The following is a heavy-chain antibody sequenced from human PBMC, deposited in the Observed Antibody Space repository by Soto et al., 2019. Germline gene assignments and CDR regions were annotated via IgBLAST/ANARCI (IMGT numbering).Heavy chain of an antibody. CDR1: GFTFSTYS. J-gene: IGHJ4*02. CDR2: ISSSSSYI. CDR3: ASPEYYYDTSGWYY. D-gene: IGHD3-22*01. V-gene: IGHV3-21*01. Sequence: EVQLVESGGGLVKPGGSLRLSCAAAGFTFSTYSIKWVRQAPGKGLEWVSSISSSSSYIYYADSVKGRFTISRDNAKNSLYLQMNCLRAEDTAVYYCASPEYYYDTSGWYYWGQGTLVTVSS.